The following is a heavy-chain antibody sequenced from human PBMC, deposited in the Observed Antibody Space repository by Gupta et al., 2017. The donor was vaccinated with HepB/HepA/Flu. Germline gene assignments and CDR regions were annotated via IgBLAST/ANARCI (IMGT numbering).Heavy chain of an antibody. CDR2: IYYTGKT. V-gene: IGHV4-31*03. CDR1: GDSIITGGYY. D-gene: IGHD3-10*01. Sequence: QVQLQESGPGLVKPSQTLSLTCIVSGDSIITGGYYYTWIRQQPGRGLEWIGYIYYTGKTYYNPSLESRVSMSADTSKNQLSLRLNSVTAXDXAVYFCXRDASSNYNYLDPWGVGILVTVSS. J-gene: IGHJ5*02. CDR3: XRDASSNYNYLDP.